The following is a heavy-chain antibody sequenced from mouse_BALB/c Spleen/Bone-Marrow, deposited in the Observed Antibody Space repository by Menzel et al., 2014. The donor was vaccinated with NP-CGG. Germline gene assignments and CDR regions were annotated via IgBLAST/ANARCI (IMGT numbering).Heavy chain of an antibody. CDR1: GFTFSSFG. V-gene: IGHV5-17*02. J-gene: IGHJ3*01. D-gene: IGHD2-4*01. CDR2: ISSGSSTI. CDR3: ARGYDYGFAY. Sequence: DVKLVESGGGLVQPGGSRKLSCAASGFTFSSFGMHWVRQAPEKGLEWVAYISSGSSTIYYADTVKGRFTISRDNPKNTLFLQMTSLRSEDTAMYYCARGYDYGFAYWGQGTLVTVSA.